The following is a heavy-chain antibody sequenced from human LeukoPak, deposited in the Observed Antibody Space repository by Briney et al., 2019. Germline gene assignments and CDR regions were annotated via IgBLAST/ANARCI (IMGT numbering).Heavy chain of an antibody. CDR2: IWYDGSNK. V-gene: IGHV3-33*01. D-gene: IGHD2-2*01. CDR3: AREGYCSSTSCYLDY. J-gene: IGHJ4*02. CDR1: GFTFSSYG. Sequence: PGRSLRLSCQASGFTFSSYGMHWVRQAPGKGLEWVAVIWYDGSNKYYADSVKGRFTISRDNSKNTLYLQMNSLRAEDTAVYYCAREGYCSSTSCYLDYWGQGTLVTVSS.